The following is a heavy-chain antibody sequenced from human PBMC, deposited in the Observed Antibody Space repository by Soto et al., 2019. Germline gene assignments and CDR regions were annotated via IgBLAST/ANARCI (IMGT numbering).Heavy chain of an antibody. Sequence: ASVKVSCKASGYTFTSYYMHWVRQAPGQGLEWMGIINPSGGSTSYAQKFQGRVTMTRDTSTSTVYMELSSLRSEDTAVYYCARDTVTVTDYYGRDVWGQGTTVTVSS. D-gene: IGHD4-17*01. CDR1: GYTFTSYY. V-gene: IGHV1-46*01. CDR3: ARDTVTVTDYYGRDV. CDR2: INPSGGST. J-gene: IGHJ6*02.